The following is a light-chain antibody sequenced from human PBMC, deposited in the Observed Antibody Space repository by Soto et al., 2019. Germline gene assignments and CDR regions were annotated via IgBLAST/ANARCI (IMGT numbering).Light chain of an antibody. CDR3: LQHNVFPRT. V-gene: IGKV1-17*01. CDR2: GSS. CDR1: QAIRSD. J-gene: IGKJ1*01. Sequence: DIQMTQSPSSLSASVGDRVTITCRASQAIRSDLAWYQQKPGRAPKRLIYGSSSLQSGVPSTFSGRGSGTEFTLTISSLQPEDFATYYCLQHNVFPRTFGQGTKVEIK.